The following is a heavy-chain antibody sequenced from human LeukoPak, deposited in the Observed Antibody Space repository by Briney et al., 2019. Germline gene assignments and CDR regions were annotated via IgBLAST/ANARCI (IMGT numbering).Heavy chain of an antibody. D-gene: IGHD6-19*01. V-gene: IGHV4-38-2*02. J-gene: IGHJ4*02. CDR2: IYHGGST. Sequence: SETLSLTCTVSGYSISSGYYWGWIRQSPGKGLEWIGSIYHGGSTYYNASLKSRVTISVDTSKNHFSLKVSSVTAADTAIYYCARFSSGWFYFDYWGQGTLVTVSS. CDR3: ARFSSGWFYFDY. CDR1: GYSISSGYY.